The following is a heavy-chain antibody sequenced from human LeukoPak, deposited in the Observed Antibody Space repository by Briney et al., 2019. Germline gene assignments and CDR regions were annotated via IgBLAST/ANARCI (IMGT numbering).Heavy chain of an antibody. CDR2: ISYDGSNK. D-gene: IGHD2-2*03. J-gene: IGHJ6*03. CDR1: GFTFSSYA. V-gene: IGHV3-30-3*01. Sequence: GGSLRLSCAASGFTFSSYAMHWVRQAPGKGLEWVAVISYDGSNKYYADSVKGRFTISRDNSKNSLYLQMNSLRAEDTALYHCARVGYCSSTRNYYMDVWGKGTTVTVSS. CDR3: ARVGYCSSTRNYYMDV.